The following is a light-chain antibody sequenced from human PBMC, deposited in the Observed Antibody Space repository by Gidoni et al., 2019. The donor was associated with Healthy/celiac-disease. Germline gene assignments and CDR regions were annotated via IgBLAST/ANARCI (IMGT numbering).Light chain of an antibody. Sequence: SALTQPASVPVFPGLSIPISCTGTSSDVGGYNYVSWYQQHPGKAPKLMIYEVSTRPSGVSNRFSGSKSGNTASLTISGLQAEDEADYYCSSYTSSSTLVFGGGTKLTVL. V-gene: IGLV2-14*01. CDR1: SSDVGGYNY. CDR2: EVS. CDR3: SSYTSSSTLV. J-gene: IGLJ2*01.